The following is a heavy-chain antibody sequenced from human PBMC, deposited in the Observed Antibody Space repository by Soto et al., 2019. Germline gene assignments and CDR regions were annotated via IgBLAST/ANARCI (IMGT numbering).Heavy chain of an antibody. V-gene: IGHV4-31*03. CDR2: IYYSGST. CDR3: ARGGGHDAFDI. J-gene: IGHJ3*02. D-gene: IGHD3-16*01. CDR1: GGSISSGGYY. Sequence: QVQLQESGPGLVKPSQTLSLTCTVSGGSISSGGYYWSWIRQHPGKGLEWIGYIYYSGSTYYNPSLKSRVTISVDTSKNQVPRKLSSVTAADTAVYYCARGGGHDAFDIWGQGTMVTVSS.